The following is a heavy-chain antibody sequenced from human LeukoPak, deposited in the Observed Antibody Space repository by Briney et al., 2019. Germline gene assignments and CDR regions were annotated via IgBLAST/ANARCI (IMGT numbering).Heavy chain of an antibody. CDR2: IKRDGSDE. D-gene: IGHD3-10*01. CDR1: GFAFGNYW. CDR3: ALSVYGSGSYHVFDY. V-gene: IGHV3-7*01. J-gene: IGHJ4*02. Sequence: GGSLRLSCGASGFAFGNYWMSWVRQAPGRGLEWVATIKRDGSDEYYVDSVKGRFTISRDNAEESLYLQLKSLRDDDTAVYYCALSVYGSGSYHVFDYWGQGTLVTVSS.